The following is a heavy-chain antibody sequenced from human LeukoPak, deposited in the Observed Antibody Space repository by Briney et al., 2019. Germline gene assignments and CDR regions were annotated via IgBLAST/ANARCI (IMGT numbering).Heavy chain of an antibody. V-gene: IGHV4-30-2*01. J-gene: IGHJ4*02. CDR3: ARDLRTYCSSTSCYRGDY. D-gene: IGHD2-2*01. CDR2: IYHSGIT. CDR1: GDSISSGGYY. Sequence: PSETLSLTCTVSGDSISSGGYYWNWIRQPPGKGLEWIGYIYHSGITNYNPSLKSRVTISIDRSKNQFSLKLSSVSAADTAVYYCARDLRTYCSSTSCYRGDYWGQGTLVTVSS.